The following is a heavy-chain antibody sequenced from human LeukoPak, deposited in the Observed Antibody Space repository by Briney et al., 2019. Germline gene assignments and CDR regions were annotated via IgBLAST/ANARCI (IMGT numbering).Heavy chain of an antibody. Sequence: GGSLRLSCAASGFTFSSYSMYWVRQAPGKGLEWVSSISNSGNNIYYPDSVKGRFTTSRDNAKSSLYLQMSSLRVEDTAVYYCARVSFCPRCHFDYWGQGTLVTVSS. CDR1: GFTFSSYS. V-gene: IGHV3-21*06. CDR3: ARVSFCPRCHFDY. J-gene: IGHJ4*02. CDR2: ISNSGNNI. D-gene: IGHD2/OR15-2a*01.